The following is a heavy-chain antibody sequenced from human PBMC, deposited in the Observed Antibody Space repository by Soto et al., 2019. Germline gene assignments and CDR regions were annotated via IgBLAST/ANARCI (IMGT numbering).Heavy chain of an antibody. CDR3: ARDRWYYGGGSSEDYYYYGMDV. V-gene: IGHV1-69*01. D-gene: IGHD3-10*01. J-gene: IGHJ6*01. Sequence: QGQLVQSGAEVKKPGSSVKVSCKASGGTFISYAISWVRQAPGQGREWMGVIIPIFGTANSAQKFQGRFTITADESTSTAYMELSSLRSEVPAVYYCARDRWYYGGGSSEDYYYYGMDVWGQGTTVTVSS. CDR2: IIPIFGTA. CDR1: GGTFISYA.